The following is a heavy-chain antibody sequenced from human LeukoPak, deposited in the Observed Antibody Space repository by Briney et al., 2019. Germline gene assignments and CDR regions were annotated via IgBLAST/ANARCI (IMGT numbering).Heavy chain of an antibody. Sequence: QPGGSLRLSCAASGFTFSSYGMSWVRQAPGKGLEYVSTISTNGGSTYYADSVKGRFTISRDNSKNTLYLQMGSLRAEDMAVYYCARDLGGYLTTFWFHSMDVWGKGTTVTVSS. V-gene: IGHV3-64*02. CDR2: ISTNGGST. CDR1: GFTFSSYG. J-gene: IGHJ6*03. CDR3: ARDLGGYLTTFWFHSMDV. D-gene: IGHD3-16*01.